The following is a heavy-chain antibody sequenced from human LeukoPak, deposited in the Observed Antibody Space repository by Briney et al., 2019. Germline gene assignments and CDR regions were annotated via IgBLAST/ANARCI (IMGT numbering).Heavy chain of an antibody. J-gene: IGHJ5*02. CDR2: IKQDGSEK. D-gene: IGHD6-13*01. CDR1: GFTFSSYW. CDR3: ARPYSSDWYGWFDP. V-gene: IGHV3-7*04. Sequence: PGGSLRLSCAASGFTFSSYWMTWVRQAPGKGLEWVANIKQDGSEKYYVDSVRGRFTISRDNAKNSLYLQMNSLRAEDTAVYYCARPYSSDWYGWFDPWGQGTLVTVS.